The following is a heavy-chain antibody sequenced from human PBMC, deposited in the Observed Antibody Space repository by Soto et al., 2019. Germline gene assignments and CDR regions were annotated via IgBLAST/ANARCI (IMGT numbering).Heavy chain of an antibody. J-gene: IGHJ6*02. Sequence: PGGSLRLSCAASGLTFSTSAMSWVRQAPGKGLEWVSLISASGRYTDYADSVKGRFTMSRGNSKSAVYLQMTSLRGDDTAVYYCAKDPPSQKLQPDFGMAVWGQGTTVTVSS. CDR3: AKDPPSQKLQPDFGMAV. CDR2: ISASGRYT. D-gene: IGHD2-15*01. CDR1: GLTFSTSA. V-gene: IGHV3-23*01.